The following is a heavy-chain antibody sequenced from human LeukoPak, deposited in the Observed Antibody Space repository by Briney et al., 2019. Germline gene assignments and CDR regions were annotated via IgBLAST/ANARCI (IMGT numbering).Heavy chain of an antibody. D-gene: IGHD5-12*01. J-gene: IGHJ4*02. CDR3: ARVPDYDY. V-gene: IGHV3-48*01. CDR2: ISSSSSTI. CDR1: GFTFSSYS. Sequence: GGSLRLSCAASGFTFSSYSMNWVRQAPGKGLEWVSYISSSSSTIYYADSVKGRFTISRDNAKNSLYLQTNSLRAEDTAVYYCARVPDYDYWGQGTLVTVSS.